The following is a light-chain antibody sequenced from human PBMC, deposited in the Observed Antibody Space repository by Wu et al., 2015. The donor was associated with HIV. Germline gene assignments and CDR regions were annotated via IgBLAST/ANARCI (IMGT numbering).Light chain of an antibody. CDR3: QQYGYSPTT. CDR2: CI. J-gene: IGKJ3*01. V-gene: IGKV3-20*01. Sequence: APTAPHLQCIRPGPTGIPDRFSGSGSGTHFTLTISRLEPEDSAVYYCQQYGYSPTTFGPGTKVDLK.